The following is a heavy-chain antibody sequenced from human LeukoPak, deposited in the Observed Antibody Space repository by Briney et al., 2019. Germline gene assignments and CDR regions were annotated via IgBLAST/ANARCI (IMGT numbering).Heavy chain of an antibody. D-gene: IGHD6-6*01. V-gene: IGHV3-74*01. Sequence: GGSLRLSCVASGFTFSNYWMHWVRQAPGKGLVWVARINSDGSSTTYADSVKGRFTISRDNAENTLYLQMNSLRAEDTAVYYCAREYSSSRYFDYWGQGTLVTVSS. CDR3: AREYSSSRYFDY. CDR1: GFTFSNYW. J-gene: IGHJ4*02. CDR2: INSDGSST.